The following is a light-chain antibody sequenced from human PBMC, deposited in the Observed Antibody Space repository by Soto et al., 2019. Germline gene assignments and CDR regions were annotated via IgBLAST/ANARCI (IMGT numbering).Light chain of an antibody. CDR1: QSVSTR. J-gene: IGKJ1*01. CDR2: DAS. CDR3: QQYSVYWT. Sequence: DIRSTQCPSSLSAYVGDRVTIICRASQSVSTRLAWYQQKPGKAPKVLIYDASSWAGGVTSRFTGSGSGTEFTITINRLQHDDFETYYCQQYSVYWTFGQGTKVDIK. V-gene: IGKV1-5*02.